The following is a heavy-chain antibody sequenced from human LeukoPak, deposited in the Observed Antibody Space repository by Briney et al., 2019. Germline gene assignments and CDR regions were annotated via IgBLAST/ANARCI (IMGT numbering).Heavy chain of an antibody. J-gene: IGHJ4*02. D-gene: IGHD1-1*01. V-gene: IGHV3-15*01. CDR1: GFTFSIYW. CDR2: IKSNTDGGTA. Sequence: PGGSLRLSCAASGFTFSIYWMTWVRQAPGKGLEWVGRIKSNTDGGTADYAAPVKDRVTISRDDSKNTLYLQMNSLKTEDTAVYYCTTDPRNGYYFDYWGQGTLATVSS. CDR3: TTDPRNGYYFDY.